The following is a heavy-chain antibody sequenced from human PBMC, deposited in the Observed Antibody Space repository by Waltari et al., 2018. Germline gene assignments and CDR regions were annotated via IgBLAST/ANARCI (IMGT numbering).Heavy chain of an antibody. Sequence: QVQLQQWGAGLLKPSETLSLTCAVYGGSFSGYSWSWIRQPPGKGLEWIGEINHSGSTNYNPSLKSRVTISVDTSKNQFSLKLSSVTAADTAVYYCARGRKYDFWSGYYTPGWFDPWGQGTLVTVSS. V-gene: IGHV4-34*01. CDR3: ARGRKYDFWSGYYTPGWFDP. CDR1: GGSFSGYS. D-gene: IGHD3-3*01. CDR2: INHSGST. J-gene: IGHJ5*02.